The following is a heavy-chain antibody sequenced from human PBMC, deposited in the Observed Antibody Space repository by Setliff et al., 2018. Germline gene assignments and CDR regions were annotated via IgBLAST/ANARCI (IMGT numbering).Heavy chain of an antibody. CDR3: ARDKGVISLDY. CDR2: IRYDGSNK. CDR1: GFTFSSYA. Sequence: GGSLRLSCAASGFTFSSYAMHWVRQAPGKGLEWVAFIRYDGSNKYYSDSVQGRFTVSRDNSRNTLYLDMNSLRGEDTAVYYCARDKGVISLDYWGQGTLVTVSS. J-gene: IGHJ4*02. V-gene: IGHV3-30*02. D-gene: IGHD3-10*01.